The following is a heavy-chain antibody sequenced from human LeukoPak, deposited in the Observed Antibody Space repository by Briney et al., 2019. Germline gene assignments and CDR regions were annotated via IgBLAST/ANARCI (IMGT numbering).Heavy chain of an antibody. Sequence: SETLSLTCTVSGGSISSYYWSWIRQPPGKGLEWIEYIYYSGSTNYNPSLKSRVTISVDTSKNQFSLKLSSVTAADTAVYYCARHSGLGAYNWFDPWGQGTLVTVSS. CDR1: GGSISSYY. J-gene: IGHJ5*02. V-gene: IGHV4-59*08. CDR3: ARHSGLGAYNWFDP. D-gene: IGHD1-26*01. CDR2: IYYSGST.